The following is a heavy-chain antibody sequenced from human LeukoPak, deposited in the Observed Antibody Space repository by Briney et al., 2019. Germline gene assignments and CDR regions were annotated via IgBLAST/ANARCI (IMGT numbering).Heavy chain of an antibody. CDR3: ARGGVEIVVVTRSYYYYGMDV. CDR1: GGTFSSYA. V-gene: IGHV1-69*01. D-gene: IGHD2-21*02. CDR2: IIPIFGTA. J-gene: IGHJ6*02. Sequence: GSSVKVSCTASGGTFSSYAISWVRQAPGRGLEWMGGIIPIFGTANYAQKFQGRVTITADESTSTAYMELSSLRSEDTAVYYCARGGVEIVVVTRSYYYYGMDVWGQGTTVTVSS.